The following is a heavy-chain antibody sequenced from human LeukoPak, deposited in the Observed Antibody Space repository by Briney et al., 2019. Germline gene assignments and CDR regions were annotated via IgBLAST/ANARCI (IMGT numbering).Heavy chain of an antibody. D-gene: IGHD2-2*01. CDR1: GGTFSSYA. CDR3: ARQIVLVPAAISWFDP. J-gene: IGHJ5*02. CDR2: IIPIFGTA. V-gene: IGHV1-69*05. Sequence: VASVKVSCKASGGTFSSYAISWVRQAPGQGLEWMGGIIPIFGTANYAQKFQGRVTITTDESTSTAYMELSSLRSEDTAVYYCARQIVLVPAAISWFDPWGQGTLVTVSS.